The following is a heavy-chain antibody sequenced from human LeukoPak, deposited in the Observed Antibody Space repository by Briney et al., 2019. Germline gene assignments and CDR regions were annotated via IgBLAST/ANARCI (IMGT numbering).Heavy chain of an antibody. D-gene: IGHD2-2*01. J-gene: IGHJ4*02. CDR2: INPSGGST. CDR3: ARGICSSTSCYDYFDC. Sequence: ASVKVSCKASGGTFSSYTISWVRQAPGQGLEWMGIINPSGGSTSYAQKFQGRVTMTRDTSTSTVYMELSSLRSEDTAVYYCARGICSSTSCYDYFDCWGQGTLVTVSS. V-gene: IGHV1-46*01. CDR1: GGTFSSYT.